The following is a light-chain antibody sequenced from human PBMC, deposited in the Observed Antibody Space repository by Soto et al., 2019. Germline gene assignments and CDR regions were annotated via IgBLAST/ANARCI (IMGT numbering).Light chain of an antibody. CDR1: QGISTW. Sequence: DIQMPQSPSSVSASVGDRVTLTCRASQGISTWLAWYQQKPGKVPKLLIYGASRLQTGVPSRFSGSGSGTDFTLTISSLQPEDCATYYCQQASSLPHTFGQGTRVESK. CDR3: QQASSLPHT. V-gene: IGKV1-12*01. CDR2: GAS. J-gene: IGKJ2*01.